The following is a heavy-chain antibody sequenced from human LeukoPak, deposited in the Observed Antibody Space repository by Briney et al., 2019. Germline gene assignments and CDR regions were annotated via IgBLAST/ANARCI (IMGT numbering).Heavy chain of an antibody. CDR2: ISSSSSYI. D-gene: IGHD6-19*01. CDR1: GFTFSSYS. V-gene: IGHV3-21*01. J-gene: IGHJ4*02. Sequence: GGSLRLSCTASGFTFSSYSMNWVRQAPGKGLEWVSSISSSSSYIYYTDSVKGRFTISRDNAKNSLYLQMNSLRAEDTAVYYCATTVAGTADYWGQGTLVTVSS. CDR3: ATTVAGTADY.